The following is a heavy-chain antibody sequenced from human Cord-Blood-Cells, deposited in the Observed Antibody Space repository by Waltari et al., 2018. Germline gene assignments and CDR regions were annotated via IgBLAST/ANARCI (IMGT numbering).Heavy chain of an antibody. Sequence: EVQLLESGGGLVQPGGSLRLSFAASGFTFSSYAMSWVRPAPGKGLEGVSAISGSCGSTYYADSVKCLFTISIDNTKNTLYLQMNSLRAEDTAVYYCAKAYDYSNYFFDYWGQGTLVTVSS. J-gene: IGHJ4*02. CDR1: GFTFSSYA. D-gene: IGHD4-4*01. CDR2: ISGSCGST. CDR3: AKAYDYSNYFFDY. V-gene: IGHV3-23*01.